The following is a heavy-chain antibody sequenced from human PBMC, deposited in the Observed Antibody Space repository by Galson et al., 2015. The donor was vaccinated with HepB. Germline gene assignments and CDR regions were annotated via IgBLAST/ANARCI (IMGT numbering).Heavy chain of an antibody. CDR3: AKDYLPYYDRWGSYSDLYYFDY. CDR1: GFTFNYHA. D-gene: IGHD3-22*01. CDR2: ISGSGSST. Sequence: LRLSCAASGFTFNYHAMNWVRQAPGKGLEWVASISGSGSSTYYADSVKGRFTISRDNSLDTVDLQMDSLRVDDTAVYYCAKDYLPYYDRWGSYSDLYYFDYWGQGTLVTASS. V-gene: IGHV3-23*01. J-gene: IGHJ4*02.